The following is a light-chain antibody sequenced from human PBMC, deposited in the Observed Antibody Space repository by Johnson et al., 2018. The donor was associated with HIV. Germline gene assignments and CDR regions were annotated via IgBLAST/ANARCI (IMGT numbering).Light chain of an antibody. Sequence: QSVLTQPPSVSAAPGQKVTFSCSGSSSNIGNNYVSWYQQLPGTAPKLLIYENNKRPSGIPDRFSGSKSATSATLGITGLQTGDEADYYCGTWDSSLNSKVFGTGTKVSVL. CDR3: GTWDSSLNSKV. V-gene: IGLV1-51*02. CDR1: SSNIGNNY. J-gene: IGLJ1*01. CDR2: ENN.